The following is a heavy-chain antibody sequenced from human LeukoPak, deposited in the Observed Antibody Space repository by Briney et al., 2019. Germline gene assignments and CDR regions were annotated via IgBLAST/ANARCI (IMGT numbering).Heavy chain of an antibody. J-gene: IGHJ1*01. Sequence: PGRSLRLSCAASGFTFSSYAMHWVRQAPGKGLEWVSTFYNGGSIYYLDSVKGRFTISRDSFKNTLYLQMNSLRVEDTAFYYCATSVVGLSYDEHFQHWGQGTLVTVSS. D-gene: IGHD2-15*01. V-gene: IGHV3-23*05. CDR1: GFTFSSYA. CDR3: ATSVVGLSYDEHFQH. CDR2: FYNGGSI.